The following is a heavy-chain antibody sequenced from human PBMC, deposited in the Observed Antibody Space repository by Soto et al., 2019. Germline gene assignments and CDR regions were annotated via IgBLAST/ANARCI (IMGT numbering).Heavy chain of an antibody. V-gene: IGHV1-18*01. CDR3: ARGRYYDFWSGPGTKTPNWFDP. D-gene: IGHD3-3*01. Sequence: GASVKVSCKASGYTFTSYGISWVRHAPGQGLEWMGWISAYNGNTNYAQKLQGRVTMTTDTSTSTAYMELRSLRSDDTAVYYCARGRYYDFWSGPGTKTPNWFDPWGQGTLVTVSS. J-gene: IGHJ5*02. CDR1: GYTFTSYG. CDR2: ISAYNGNT.